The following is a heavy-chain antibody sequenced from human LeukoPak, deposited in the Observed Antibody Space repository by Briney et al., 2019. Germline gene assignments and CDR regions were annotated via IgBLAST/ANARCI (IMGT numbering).Heavy chain of an antibody. CDR3: VRFGELLGGFDY. CDR2: TYYRSKWYN. Sequence: PSQTLSLTCAISGDSVSSNSAAWNWIRQSPSRGLEWLGRTYYRSKWYNDYAVSVKNRITINPDTSKNQFSLQLNSVTPEDTAVYYCVRFGELLGGFDYWGQGTLVTVSS. CDR1: GDSVSSNSAA. D-gene: IGHD3-10*01. V-gene: IGHV6-1*01. J-gene: IGHJ4*02.